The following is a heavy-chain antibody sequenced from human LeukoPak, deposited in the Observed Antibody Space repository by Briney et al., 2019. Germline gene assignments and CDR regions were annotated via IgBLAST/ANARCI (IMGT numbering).Heavy chain of an antibody. J-gene: IGHJ4*02. Sequence: PGGSLRLSCVASGFSFSSYAMSWVRQAPGKGLEWVSAISAGGGSTSYADFVKGRFTISRDNSKNTLFLQMNGLRAEDTAVYYCAKEVGYSYGYPLDYWGQGTLVTVSS. CDR1: GFSFSSYA. CDR2: ISAGGGST. D-gene: IGHD5-18*01. CDR3: AKEVGYSYGYPLDY. V-gene: IGHV3-23*01.